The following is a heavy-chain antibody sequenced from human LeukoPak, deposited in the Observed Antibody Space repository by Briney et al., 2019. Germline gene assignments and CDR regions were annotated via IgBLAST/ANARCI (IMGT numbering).Heavy chain of an antibody. D-gene: IGHD4-11*01. Sequence: PSETLSLTCSVSGPSISSGYYWGWIRQPPGKGLEWIGTMYHRGSTYYNPSLKSRVTMSGDTFKNHFSLKLSSVIAADAAVYYCARHRGDNSNPRYYFYYMDVWGKGTTVTVSS. CDR2: MYHRGST. CDR1: GPSISSGYY. V-gene: IGHV4-38-2*01. J-gene: IGHJ6*03. CDR3: ARHRGDNSNPRYYFYYMDV.